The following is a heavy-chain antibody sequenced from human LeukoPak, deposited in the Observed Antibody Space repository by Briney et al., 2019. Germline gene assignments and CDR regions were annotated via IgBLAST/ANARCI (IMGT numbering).Heavy chain of an antibody. D-gene: IGHD3-22*01. Sequence: GGSLRLSCAASGFTFSDYYMSWIRQAPGNGLEWVSYISSSGSTIYYADSVKGRFTISRDNAKNSLYLQMNSLRAEDTAVYYCARLYYYDSSGYPDAFDIWGQGTMVTVSS. CDR1: GFTFSDYY. CDR2: ISSSGSTI. V-gene: IGHV3-11*01. J-gene: IGHJ3*02. CDR3: ARLYYYDSSGYPDAFDI.